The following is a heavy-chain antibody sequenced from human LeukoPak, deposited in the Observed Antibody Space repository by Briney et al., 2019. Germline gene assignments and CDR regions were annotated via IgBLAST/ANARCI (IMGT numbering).Heavy chain of an antibody. CDR3: ARGTGVWPDY. D-gene: IGHD1/OR15-1a*01. Sequence: SETLSLTCTVSGGSISTSSYYWGWVRQPPGKGLEWIGYIYYSGSTNYNPSLKSRVTISVDTSKNQFSLKLSSVTAADTAVYYCARGTGVWPDYWGQGTLVTVSS. CDR2: IYYSGST. J-gene: IGHJ4*02. CDR1: GGSISTSSYY. V-gene: IGHV4-61*05.